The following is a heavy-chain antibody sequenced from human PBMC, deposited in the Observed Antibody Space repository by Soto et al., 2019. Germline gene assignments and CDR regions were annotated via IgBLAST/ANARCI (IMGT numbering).Heavy chain of an antibody. Sequence: ASVKVSCKASGGTFSSYTISWVRQAPGQGLEWMGRIIPILGIANYAQKFQGRVTITADKSTSTAYMELSSLRSEDTAVYYCASKSAGGVVVVAASESWGQGTLVTVSS. J-gene: IGHJ4*02. CDR1: GGTFSSYT. V-gene: IGHV1-69*02. CDR2: IIPILGIA. CDR3: ASKSAGGVVVVAASES. D-gene: IGHD2-15*01.